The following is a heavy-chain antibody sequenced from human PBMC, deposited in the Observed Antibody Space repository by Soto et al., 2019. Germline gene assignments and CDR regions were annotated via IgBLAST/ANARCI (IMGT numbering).Heavy chain of an antibody. CDR3: TTVTYYYDTASAFDI. CDR2: IKSKTDGGTT. CDR1: GFTFSNAW. V-gene: IGHV3-15*01. D-gene: IGHD3-22*01. Sequence: GGSLRLSCAASGFTFSNAWMSWVRQAPGKGLEWVGRIKSKTDGGTTDYAAPVKGRFTISRDDSKNTLYLQMNSLKTEDTAVYYCTTVTYYYDTASAFDIWGQGTMVTV. J-gene: IGHJ3*02.